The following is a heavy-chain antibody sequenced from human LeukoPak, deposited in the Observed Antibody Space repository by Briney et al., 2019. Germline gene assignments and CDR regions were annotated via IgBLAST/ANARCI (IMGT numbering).Heavy chain of an antibody. J-gene: IGHJ5*02. CDR1: GYTFTSYG. CDR2: TSAYNGNT. D-gene: IGHD4-23*01. CDR3: AREELPDDYGGNSGGWFDP. Sequence: GASVKVSCKASGYTFTSYGISWVRQAPGQGLEWMGWTSAYNGNTNYAQKLQGRVTMTTDTSTSTAYMELRSLRSDDTAVYYCAREELPDDYGGNSGGWFDPWGQGTLVTVSS. V-gene: IGHV1-18*01.